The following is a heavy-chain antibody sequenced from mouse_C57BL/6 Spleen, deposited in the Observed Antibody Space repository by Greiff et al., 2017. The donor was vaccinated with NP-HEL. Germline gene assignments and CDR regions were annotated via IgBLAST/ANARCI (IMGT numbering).Heavy chain of an antibody. Sequence: EVKVVESEGGLVQPGSSMKLSCTASGFTFSDYYMAWVRQVPEKGLEWVANINYDGSSTYYLDSLKSRFIISRDNAKNILYLQMSSLKSEDTATYYCARGGGYYWYFDVWGTGTTVTVSS. J-gene: IGHJ1*03. CDR3: ARGGGYYWYFDV. CDR1: GFTFSDYY. CDR2: INYDGSST. V-gene: IGHV5-16*01. D-gene: IGHD1-1*02.